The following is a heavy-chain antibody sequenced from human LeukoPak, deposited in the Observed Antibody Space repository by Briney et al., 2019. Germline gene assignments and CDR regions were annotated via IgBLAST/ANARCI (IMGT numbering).Heavy chain of an antibody. J-gene: IGHJ4*02. Sequence: GASVKVSCKASGYTFTGYYMHWVRQAPGQGLEWMGMINPSGSSASYAQKFQGRVTMTRDMSTSTVFMELRSLTSEDTAVYYCARDRVGVIHLVFDYWGQGTLVTVSS. CDR3: ARDRVGVIHLVFDY. D-gene: IGHD3-10*01. CDR1: GYTFTGYY. V-gene: IGHV1-46*01. CDR2: INPSGSSA.